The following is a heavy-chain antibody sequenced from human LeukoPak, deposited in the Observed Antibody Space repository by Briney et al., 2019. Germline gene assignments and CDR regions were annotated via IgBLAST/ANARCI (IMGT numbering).Heavy chain of an antibody. CDR2: ITPNSGGT. CDR1: GYTFTSYD. D-gene: IGHD2-2*02. Sequence: ASVKVSCKASGYTFTSYDINWVRQATGQGLEWMGWITPNSGGTKYGQKFQGRVTMTRDTSISTAYMELSRLRSDDTAVYYCARLRFGDCSSTSCYKPSGGFDYWGQGTLVTVSS. CDR3: ARLRFGDCSSTSCYKPSGGFDY. V-gene: IGHV1-2*02. J-gene: IGHJ4*02.